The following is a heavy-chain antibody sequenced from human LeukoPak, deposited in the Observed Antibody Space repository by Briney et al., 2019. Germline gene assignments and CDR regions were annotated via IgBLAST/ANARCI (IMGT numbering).Heavy chain of an antibody. D-gene: IGHD3-22*01. Sequence: GEALKTSFKGSGYNFTSYWIGWGRQMPGKGLEWMGIICPGDSNTRYSTSFQGQVTISADKSISTAYPHWSRLTPSDTAMYYCATPSYDSSGYYSDSWGQGTLVTVSS. V-gene: IGHV5-51*01. CDR3: ATPSYDSSGYYSDS. CDR2: ICPGDSNT. CDR1: GYNFTSYW. J-gene: IGHJ5*01.